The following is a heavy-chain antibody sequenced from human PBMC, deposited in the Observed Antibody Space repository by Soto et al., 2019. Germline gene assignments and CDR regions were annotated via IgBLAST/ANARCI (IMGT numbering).Heavy chain of an antibody. CDR1: GGSFSGYY. V-gene: IGHV4-34*01. J-gene: IGHJ6*02. CDR2: INHSGST. CDR3: ARPRHYGSGSSVPPREYAMDV. Sequence: SETLSLTCAVYGGSFSGYYWSWIRQPPGKGLEWIGEINHSGSTNYNPSLKSRVTISADTSKNQFFLTLSSVTAADTAVYYCARPRHYGSGSSVPPREYAMDVWGQGTTVTVSS. D-gene: IGHD3-10*01.